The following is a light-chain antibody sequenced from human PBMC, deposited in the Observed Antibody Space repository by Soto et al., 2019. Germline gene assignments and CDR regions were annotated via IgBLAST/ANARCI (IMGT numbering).Light chain of an antibody. Sequence: QSVLTQPPSASGTPGQRVTISCTGGTSNIGAGYDVHWYQQLPGTAPKLLIYGNSNRPSGVPDRFSGSKSGTSASLAITGLQAEDEGDYYCQSNDSSLSGYVFGTGTKLTVL. CDR2: GNS. CDR3: QSNDSSLSGYV. CDR1: TSNIGAGYD. V-gene: IGLV1-40*01. J-gene: IGLJ1*01.